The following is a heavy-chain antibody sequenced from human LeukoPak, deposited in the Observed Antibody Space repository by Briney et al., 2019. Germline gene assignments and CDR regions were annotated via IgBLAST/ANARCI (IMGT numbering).Heavy chain of an antibody. J-gene: IGHJ3*02. CDR1: GYTFTGYY. CDR3: ARFEDRLTAFDI. V-gene: IGHV1-2*02. D-gene: IGHD2-15*01. Sequence: ASVTVSCKASGYTFTGYYMHWVRQAPGQGLEWMGWINPNSGGTNFAQNFQGRVTMTRDTSISTALMALSRLRSDDTAVYYCARFEDRLTAFDISGEGTIVTVSS. CDR2: INPNSGGT.